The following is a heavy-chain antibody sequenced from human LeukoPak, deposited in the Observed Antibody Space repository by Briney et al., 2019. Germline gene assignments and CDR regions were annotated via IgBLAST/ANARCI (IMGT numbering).Heavy chain of an antibody. V-gene: IGHV3-21*01. Sequence: GGSLRLSCAASGFTFSSYSMNWVRQAPGKGLEWVSSISSSSSYIYYADSVKGRFTISRDNAKNSLYLQMNSLRAEDTAVCYCARNCGGDCADAFDIWGQGTMVTVSS. CDR2: ISSSSSYI. J-gene: IGHJ3*02. CDR1: GFTFSSYS. CDR3: ARNCGGDCADAFDI. D-gene: IGHD2-21*02.